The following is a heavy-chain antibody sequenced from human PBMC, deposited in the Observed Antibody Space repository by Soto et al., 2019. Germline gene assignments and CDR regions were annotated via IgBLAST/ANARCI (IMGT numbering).Heavy chain of an antibody. Sequence: QVQLVQSESEVKKPGSSVKVSCKVSGGTFKNYAISWVRQAPGQGLEWVGGILPVFDELHYAPKLQGRVTITGDEVTATVHLKLGRLMSEDTASCFCGRTSDTIFYHYWGQGTLVTVSS. CDR2: ILPVFDEL. CDR1: GGTFKNYA. CDR3: GRTSDTIFYHY. J-gene: IGHJ4*02. V-gene: IGHV1-69*01. D-gene: IGHD3-3*01.